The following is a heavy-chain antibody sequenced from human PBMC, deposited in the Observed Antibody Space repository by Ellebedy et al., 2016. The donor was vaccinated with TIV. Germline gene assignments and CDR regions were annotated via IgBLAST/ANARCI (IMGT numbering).Heavy chain of an antibody. J-gene: IGHJ5*02. CDR2: IYQDGSNQ. Sequence: GESLKISCVASGFSFRSYWMSWVRQAPGKGLEWVANIYQDGSNQYYVDSVKGRFTISRDNAKNSLFLQMNSLRVEDTAVYYCARRASYGDYAVQVNPWFDPWGRGTLVTVSS. D-gene: IGHD4-17*01. V-gene: IGHV3-7*01. CDR1: GFSFRSYW. CDR3: ARRASYGDYAVQVNPWFDP.